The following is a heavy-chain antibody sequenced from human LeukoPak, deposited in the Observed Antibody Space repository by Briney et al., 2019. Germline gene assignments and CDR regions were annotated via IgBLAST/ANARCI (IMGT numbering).Heavy chain of an antibody. D-gene: IGHD3-22*01. V-gene: IGHV1-18*01. CDR1: GGTFSSYA. CDR3: ARDLGWRDSSGSSDY. J-gene: IGHJ4*02. Sequence: AASVKVSCKASGGTFSSYAISWVRQAPGQGLEWMGWISAYNGNTNYAQKLQGRVTMTTDTSTSTAYMELRSLRSDDTAVYYCARDLGWRDSSGSSDYWGQGTLVTVSS. CDR2: ISAYNGNT.